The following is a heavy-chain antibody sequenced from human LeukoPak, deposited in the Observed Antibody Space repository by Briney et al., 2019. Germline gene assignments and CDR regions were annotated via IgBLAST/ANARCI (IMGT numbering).Heavy chain of an antibody. CDR1: GGSFSDYY. Sequence: SETLSLTCAVYGGSFSDYYWTWIRQPPGKGLVWIAEINHGGSSKYNPSLKSRVTILVDTSKKQFSLKLRSVTPADTAVYYCARGLAISGGYYDSSGHEVCYFDYWGQGTLVTVSS. D-gene: IGHD3-22*01. CDR3: ARGLAISGGYYDSSGHEVCYFDY. J-gene: IGHJ4*02. CDR2: INHGGSS. V-gene: IGHV4-34*01.